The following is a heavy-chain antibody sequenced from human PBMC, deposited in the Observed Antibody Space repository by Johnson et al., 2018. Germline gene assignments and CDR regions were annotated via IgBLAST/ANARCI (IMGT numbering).Heavy chain of an antibody. CDR1: GFTFSTYW. CDR2: IKKDGSEK. CDR3: AKAPEGGIGAYYYYMHV. Sequence: VQLVESGGGLVQXGGSLRLXCAASGFTFSTYWMTWVRQAPGKGLEWVAHIKKDGSEKYYVDSVKGRFTISRDNAKNSLYLQMNSLRAEDTAVYSCAKAPEGGIGAYYYYMHVWGKGTTVTVSS. V-gene: IGHV3-7*01. D-gene: IGHD3-16*01. J-gene: IGHJ6*03.